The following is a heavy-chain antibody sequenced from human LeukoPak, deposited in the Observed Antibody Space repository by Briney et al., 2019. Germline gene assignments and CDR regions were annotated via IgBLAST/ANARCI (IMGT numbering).Heavy chain of an antibody. Sequence: PSETLSLTCTVSGGSMSSYYWSWIRQPPGEGLEWIGYIYWSGTTNYTPSLKSRVTISVDTSKNQCSLKLSSVTAADTAVYYCARVNPSIYDYWGQGTLVTVSS. V-gene: IGHV4-59*01. CDR1: GGSMSSYY. CDR3: ARVNPSIYDY. CDR2: IYWSGTT. J-gene: IGHJ4*02. D-gene: IGHD2-21*01.